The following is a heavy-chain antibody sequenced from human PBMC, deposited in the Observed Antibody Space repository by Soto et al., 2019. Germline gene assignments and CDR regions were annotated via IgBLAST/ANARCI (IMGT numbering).Heavy chain of an antibody. CDR1: GFTFSNYG. CDR3: ARGEMRKGVSLFDY. V-gene: IGHV3-30-3*01. CDR2: ISFDGNNK. Sequence: GGSLRLSCAASGFTFSNYGMHWVRQAPGKGLEWLAVISFDGNNKYYADSVKGRFTISRDNSKNTLYLQLNNLRAEDTAVYYCARGEMRKGVSLFDYWGQGTLVTVSS. D-gene: IGHD2-8*01. J-gene: IGHJ4*02.